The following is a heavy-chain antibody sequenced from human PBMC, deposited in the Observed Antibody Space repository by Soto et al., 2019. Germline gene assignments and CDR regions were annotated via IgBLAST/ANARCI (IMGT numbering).Heavy chain of an antibody. CDR2: IYYSGST. CDR3: AGSMVRGVSELNWFDP. D-gene: IGHD3-10*01. V-gene: IGHV4-31*03. Sequence: PSETLSLTCTVSGGSLSSGGYYWSWIRQHPGKGLGWIGYIYYSGSTYYNPSLKSRVTISVETSKNQFSLKLSSVTAADTAVYYCAGSMVRGVSELNWFDPWGQGTLVTVSS. J-gene: IGHJ5*02. CDR1: GGSLSSGGYY.